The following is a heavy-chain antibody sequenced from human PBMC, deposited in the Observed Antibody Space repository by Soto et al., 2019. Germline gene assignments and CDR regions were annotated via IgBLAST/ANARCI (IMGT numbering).Heavy chain of an antibody. V-gene: IGHV4-59*01. J-gene: IGHJ5*02. CDR1: GGSISTYY. CDR2: IYYTGST. D-gene: IGHD2-15*01. CDR3: ARASGCSGDGCASDP. Sequence: SETLSLTCTVSGGSISTYYWSWIRQPPGKGLEWIGYIYYTGSTNYNPSLKSRVTIPVDTSKNQFSLKLSSVTAADTAVYYCARASGCSGDGCASDPWGEGTLVTVSP.